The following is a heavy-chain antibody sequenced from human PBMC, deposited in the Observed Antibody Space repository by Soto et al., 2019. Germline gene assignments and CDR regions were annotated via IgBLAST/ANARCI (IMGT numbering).Heavy chain of an antibody. V-gene: IGHV4-30-2*01. Sequence: PSETLSLTRAVSGGSISIGGYSWSWIRQPPGKGLEWIGYIYHSGSTYYNPSLKSRVTISVDRSKNQFSLKLSSVTAADTAVYYCARAAVGAVHIWGQGTMVT. D-gene: IGHD1-26*01. CDR3: ARAAVGAVHI. CDR2: IYHSGST. J-gene: IGHJ3*02. CDR1: GGSISIGGYS.